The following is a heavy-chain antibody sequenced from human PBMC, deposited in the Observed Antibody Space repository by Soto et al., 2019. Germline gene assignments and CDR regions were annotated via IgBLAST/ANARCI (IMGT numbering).Heavy chain of an antibody. Sequence: SEPMPLTCTVFGGSIRRFSWSCITTPPGKGLEWIGYIYYSGSTNYNPSLKSRVNISVDTSKKQFALKLSSVTAAYTSVYYCASGYDFYYYMDVWGKGTTVTV. CDR1: GGSIRRFS. V-gene: IGHV4-59*01. CDR3: ASGYDFYYYMDV. J-gene: IGHJ6*03. D-gene: IGHD5-12*01. CDR2: IYYSGST.